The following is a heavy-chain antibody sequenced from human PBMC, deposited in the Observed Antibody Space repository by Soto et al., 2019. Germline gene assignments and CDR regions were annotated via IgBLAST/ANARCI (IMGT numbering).Heavy chain of an antibody. CDR3: ATFYSSGWTRGHLGN. CDR1: DYTFTRNG. CDR2: ISGYSGST. Sequence: QVQLVQSGAEVKKPGASVKVSCKASDYTFTRNGISWVRQAPGQGLEWMGWISGYSGSTNYAQKFQGRVTKTPETPPGTAFKGPRSLRSDHAAVYFWATFYSSGWTRGHLGNRGQGTLVTVS. J-gene: IGHJ1*01. D-gene: IGHD6-19*01. V-gene: IGHV1-18*01.